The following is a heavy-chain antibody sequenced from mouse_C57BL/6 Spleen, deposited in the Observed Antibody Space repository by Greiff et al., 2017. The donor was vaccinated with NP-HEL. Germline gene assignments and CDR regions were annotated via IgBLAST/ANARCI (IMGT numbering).Heavy chain of an antibody. CDR2: IDPENGDT. D-gene: IGHD1-1*01. CDR1: GFNIKDDY. CDR3: TTYYGSSH. Sequence: DVQLQESGAELVRPGASVKLSCTASGFNIKDDYMHWVKQRPEQGLEWIGWIDPENGDTEYASKFQGKATITADTSSNTAYLQLSSLTSEDTAVYYCTTYYGSSHWGQGTTLTVSS. J-gene: IGHJ2*01. V-gene: IGHV14-4*01.